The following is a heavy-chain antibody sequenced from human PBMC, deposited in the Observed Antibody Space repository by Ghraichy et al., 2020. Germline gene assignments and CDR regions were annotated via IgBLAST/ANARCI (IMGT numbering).Heavy chain of an antibody. J-gene: IGHJ3*02. D-gene: IGHD2-2*01. V-gene: IGHV3-30*04. CDR1: GFTFSSYA. Sequence: LSLTCAASGFTFSSYAMHWVRQAPGKGLEWVAVISYDGSNKYYADSVKGRFTISRDNSKNTLYLQMNSLRAEDTAVYYCARDCSSTSCYPRWAFDIWGQGTMVTVSS. CDR3: ARDCSSTSCYPRWAFDI. CDR2: ISYDGSNK.